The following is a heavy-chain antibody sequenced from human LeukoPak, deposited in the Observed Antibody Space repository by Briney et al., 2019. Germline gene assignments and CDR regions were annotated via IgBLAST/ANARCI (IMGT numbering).Heavy chain of an antibody. V-gene: IGHV3-74*01. Sequence: GGSLRLSCAASGFTFSIYWMHWVRQPPGKGLVWVSRINSDGSSTSYADSVKGRFTISRDNAKNTLYLQMNSLRVEDTALYYCARDAPENTALDYWGQGSLVTVSS. D-gene: IGHD5-18*01. CDR1: GFTFSIYW. J-gene: IGHJ4*02. CDR3: ARDAPENTALDY. CDR2: INSDGSST.